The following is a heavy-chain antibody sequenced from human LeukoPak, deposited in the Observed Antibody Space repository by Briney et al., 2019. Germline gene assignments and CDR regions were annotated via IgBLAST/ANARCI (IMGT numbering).Heavy chain of an antibody. V-gene: IGHV3-48*04. CDR1: GFTFSSYA. Sequence: GGSLRLSCAASGFTFSSYAMSWVRQAPGKGLEWVSYINSASSTIYYADSVRGRFTISRDNAKNSLYLQMNSLRAEDTAVYYCARFAAYDRSGFDYWGQGTLVTVSS. D-gene: IGHD3-22*01. CDR2: INSASSTI. CDR3: ARFAAYDRSGFDY. J-gene: IGHJ4*02.